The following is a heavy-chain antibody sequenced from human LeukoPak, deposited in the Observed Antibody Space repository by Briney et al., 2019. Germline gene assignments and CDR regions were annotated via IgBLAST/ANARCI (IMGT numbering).Heavy chain of an antibody. CDR1: GYTFTSYY. V-gene: IGHV1-46*01. J-gene: IGHJ4*02. Sequence: GASVKVSCKASGYTFTSYYMHWVRQAPGQGLEWMGIINPSGGGTSYAQKFQGRVTMTRDMSTSTVYMELSSLRSEDTAVYYCAQSNGETDVFDYWGQGTLVTVSS. CDR3: AQSNGETDVFDY. D-gene: IGHD2-8*01. CDR2: INPSGGGT.